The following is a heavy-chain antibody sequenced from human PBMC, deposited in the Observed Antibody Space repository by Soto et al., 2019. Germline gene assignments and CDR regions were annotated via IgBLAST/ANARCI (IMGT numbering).Heavy chain of an antibody. CDR1: GGTFSSYA. Sequence: ASVKVSCKASGGTFSSYAISWVRQAPGQGLEWMGGIIPIFGTANYAQKFQGRVTITADKSTSTAYMELSSLRSEDTAVYYCATHDSSGYRTGAYFDYWGQGTLVTVSS. V-gene: IGHV1-69*06. J-gene: IGHJ4*02. D-gene: IGHD3-22*01. CDR3: ATHDSSGYRTGAYFDY. CDR2: IIPIFGTA.